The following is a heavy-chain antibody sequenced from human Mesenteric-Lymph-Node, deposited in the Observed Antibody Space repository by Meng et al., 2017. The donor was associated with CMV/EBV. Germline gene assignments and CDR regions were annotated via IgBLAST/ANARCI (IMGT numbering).Heavy chain of an antibody. V-gene: IGHV3-21*01. CDR1: GFTFSAYS. CDR3: ARDWFDQEDIVVVPAAILFDY. Sequence: GESLKISCATSGFTFSAYSMNWVRQAPGKGLEWVSSISSSGGYIYYADSVKGRSTISRDNAKNSLYLQMNSLRAEDTAVYYCARDWFDQEDIVVVPAAILFDYWGQGTLVTVSS. J-gene: IGHJ4*02. D-gene: IGHD2-2*01. CDR2: ISSSGGYI.